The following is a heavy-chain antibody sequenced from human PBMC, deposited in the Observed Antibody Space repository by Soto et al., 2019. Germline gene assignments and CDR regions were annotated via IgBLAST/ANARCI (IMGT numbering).Heavy chain of an antibody. D-gene: IGHD2-8*02. V-gene: IGHV5-51*01. CDR1: GYSFTIYW. Sequence: GESLKISCKGSGYSFTIYWIGWVRQMPGKGLEWMGIIYPGDSDTRYSPSFQGQVTVSADKSISTAYLQWSSLKASDTAMYYCARADGTGDYYYYYGMDVWGQGTTVTVSS. J-gene: IGHJ6*02. CDR2: IYPGDSDT. CDR3: ARADGTGDYYYYYGMDV.